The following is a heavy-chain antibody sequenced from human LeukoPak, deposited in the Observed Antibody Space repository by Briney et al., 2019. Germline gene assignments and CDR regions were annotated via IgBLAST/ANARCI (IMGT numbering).Heavy chain of an antibody. J-gene: IGHJ4*02. CDR1: GFTFSSYW. CDR2: ISYDGINK. V-gene: IGHV3-30-3*01. CDR3: ARAAYDILTGKNPSVFDY. D-gene: IGHD3-9*01. Sequence: PGGSLRLSCAASGFTFSSYWMHWVRQAPGKGLEWVAVISYDGINKYYADSVKGRFTISRDNAKNSLYLQMNSLRAEDTAVYYCARAAYDILTGKNPSVFDYWGQGTLVTVSS.